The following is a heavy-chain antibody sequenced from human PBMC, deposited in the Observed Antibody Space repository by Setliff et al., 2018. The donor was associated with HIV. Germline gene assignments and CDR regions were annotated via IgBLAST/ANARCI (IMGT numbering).Heavy chain of an antibody. CDR2: IYSSGTT. V-gene: IGHV4-59*01. Sequence: PSETLSLTCTVSGGSISSYYWSWIRQPPGKGLEWIGYIYSSGTTNYNPSPQSRVTMSLDTSKNHFSLILNSVTAADTAVYYCARANSSGPSPLWGQGTLVTVSS. D-gene: IGHD6-19*01. CDR1: GGSISSYY. CDR3: ARANSSGPSPL. J-gene: IGHJ4*02.